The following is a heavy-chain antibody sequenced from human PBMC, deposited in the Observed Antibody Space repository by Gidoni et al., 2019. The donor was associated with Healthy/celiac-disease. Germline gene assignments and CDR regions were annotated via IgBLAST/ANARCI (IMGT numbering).Heavy chain of an antibody. D-gene: IGHD3-22*01. CDR2: IYYSGST. Sequence: QVQLQESGPGLVKPSETLSLTCTVSGGSISSYYWSWIRQPPGKGLEWIGYIYYSGSTNYNPSLKSRVTISVDTSKNQFSLKLSSVTAADTAVYYCARGDYYDSRGFDYWGQGTLVTVSS. V-gene: IGHV4-59*01. J-gene: IGHJ4*02. CDR3: ARGDYYDSRGFDY. CDR1: GGSISSYY.